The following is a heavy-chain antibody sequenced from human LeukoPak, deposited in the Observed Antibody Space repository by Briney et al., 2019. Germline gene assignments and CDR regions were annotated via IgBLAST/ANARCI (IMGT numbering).Heavy chain of an antibody. D-gene: IGHD3-22*01. CDR3: AKDMSYDSSGYSYGMDV. J-gene: IGHJ6*02. Sequence: GGSLRLSCAASGFTFDDYAMHWVRQAPGKGLEWVSGISWNSGSIGYADSVKGRFTISRDNAKNSLYLQMNSLRAEDTALYYCAKDMSYDSSGYSYGMDVWGQGTTVTVSS. CDR1: GFTFDDYA. V-gene: IGHV3-9*01. CDR2: ISWNSGSI.